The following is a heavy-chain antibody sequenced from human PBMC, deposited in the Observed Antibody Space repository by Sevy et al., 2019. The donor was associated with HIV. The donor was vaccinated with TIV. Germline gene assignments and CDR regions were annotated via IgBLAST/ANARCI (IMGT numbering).Heavy chain of an antibody. J-gene: IGHJ5*02. V-gene: IGHV3-7*01. D-gene: IGHD3-10*01. Sequence: GGSLRLSCAASGFTFSSYWMSWVRQAPGKGLEWVANIKQDGSEKYYVDSVKGRLTISRDNAKNSLYLQMNSLRAEDTAVYYCARATMDNWFDPWGQGTLVTVSS. CDR1: GFTFSSYW. CDR3: ARATMDNWFDP. CDR2: IKQDGSEK.